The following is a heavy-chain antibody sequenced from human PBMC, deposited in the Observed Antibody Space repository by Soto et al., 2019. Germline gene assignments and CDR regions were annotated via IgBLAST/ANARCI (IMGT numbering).Heavy chain of an antibody. J-gene: IGHJ3*02. D-gene: IGHD6-6*01. V-gene: IGHV3-48*01. CDR1: GFTFSPYS. CDR3: AKDILRQLVLNAFDI. CDR2: IPGISSPI. Sequence: PGGSLRLSCAASGFTFSPYSMNWVRQAPGKGLEWIAYIPGISSPIHYADSVQGRFTISRDNARNSVHLQMNSLRAEDTALYYCAKDILRQLVLNAFDIWGQGTMVTVSS.